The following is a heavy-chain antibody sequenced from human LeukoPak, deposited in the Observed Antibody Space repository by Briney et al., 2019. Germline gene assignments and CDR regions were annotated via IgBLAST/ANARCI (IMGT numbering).Heavy chain of an antibody. Sequence: SETLSLTCTVSGGSISSSSYYWGWIRQPPGKGLEWIGSIYYSGSTYYNPSLKSRVTISVDTSKNQFSLKLSSVTAADTAVYYCARLTQYSSGWYYFDYWGQGTLVTVSS. CDR3: ARLTQYSSGWYYFDY. D-gene: IGHD6-19*01. J-gene: IGHJ4*02. CDR2: IYYSGST. CDR1: GGSISSSSYY. V-gene: IGHV4-39*01.